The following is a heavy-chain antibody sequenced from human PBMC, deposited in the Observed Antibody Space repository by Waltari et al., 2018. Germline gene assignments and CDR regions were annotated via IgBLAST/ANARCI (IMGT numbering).Heavy chain of an antibody. CDR3: ARANYDILTGYYTP. J-gene: IGHJ5*02. D-gene: IGHD3-9*01. Sequence: QVQLQESGPGLVKPSQTLSLTCTVSGGSISSVGYYWSWIRQHPGKGLEWIGYIYYSGSTYYNPSLKSRVTISVDTSKNQFSLKLSSVTAADTAVYYCARANYDILTGYYTPWGQGTLVTVSS. CDR2: IYYSGST. CDR1: GGSISSVGYY. V-gene: IGHV4-31*03.